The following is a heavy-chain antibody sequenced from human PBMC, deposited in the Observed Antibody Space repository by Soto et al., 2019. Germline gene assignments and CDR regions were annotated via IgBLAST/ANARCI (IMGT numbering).Heavy chain of an antibody. CDR1: GYTITSYG. J-gene: IGHJ4*02. Sequence: GASVKVSCKASGYTITSYGISWARQAPGQGLEWMGWISAYNGNTNYAQKLQGRVTMTTDTSTSTAYMELRSLRVEDTAVYYCARHGDYCFAYWGQGILVTVSS. CDR3: ARHGDYCFAY. V-gene: IGHV1-18*01. D-gene: IGHD2-21*02. CDR2: ISAYNGNT.